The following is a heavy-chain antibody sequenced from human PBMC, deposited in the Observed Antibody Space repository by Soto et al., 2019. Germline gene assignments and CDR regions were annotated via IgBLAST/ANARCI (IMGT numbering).Heavy chain of an antibody. V-gene: IGHV1-2*02. D-gene: IGHD3-22*01. CDR1: GYTFTGYY. Sequence: QVQLVQSGAEVKKPGASVKVSCKASGYTFTGYYMHWVRQAPGQGLEWMGWINPNSGGTNSAQKFQGRVTMTRDTSISTAYMELSRLRSDDTAVYYCARDLLSYYYDSSGYYALTGWGQGTLVTVSS. CDR3: ARDLLSYYYDSSGYYALTG. CDR2: INPNSGGT. J-gene: IGHJ4*02.